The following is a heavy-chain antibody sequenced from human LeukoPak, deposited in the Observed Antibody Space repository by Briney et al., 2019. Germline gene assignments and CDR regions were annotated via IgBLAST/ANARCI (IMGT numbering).Heavy chain of an antibody. CDR2: INHSGST. D-gene: IGHD3-16*01. V-gene: IGHV4-34*01. J-gene: IGHJ4*02. Sequence: TSETLSLTCAVYGGSFSGYYWSWIRQPPGKGLEWIGEINHSGSTNYNPSLKSRVTISVDTSKNQFSLTLNSVTAADTAVYYCARVITVRGVIFDYWGQGTLVTVSS. CDR1: GGSFSGYY. CDR3: ARVITVRGVIFDY.